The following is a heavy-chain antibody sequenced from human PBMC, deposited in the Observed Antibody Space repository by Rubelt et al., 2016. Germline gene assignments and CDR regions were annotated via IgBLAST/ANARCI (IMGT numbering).Heavy chain of an antibody. Sequence: QVQLQESGPGLVKPSETLSLTCTVSGGSISGYYWSWIRQSPEKGLEWIGYIYYSGSTNYNPSLKSRVTISLDTSKNQFSLGLGPGTAADTAVYYCARQVRVLYYSDYWGQGTLVTVSS. V-gene: IGHV4-59*08. CDR3: ARQVRVLYYSDY. CDR2: IYYSGST. CDR1: GGSISGYY. J-gene: IGHJ4*02.